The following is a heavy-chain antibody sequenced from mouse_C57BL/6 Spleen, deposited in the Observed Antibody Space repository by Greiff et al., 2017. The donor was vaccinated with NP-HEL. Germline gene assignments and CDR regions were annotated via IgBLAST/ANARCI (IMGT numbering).Heavy chain of an antibody. V-gene: IGHV1-15*01. CDR3: SYYSNYLYFDY. D-gene: IGHD2-5*01. CDR2: IDPETGGT. Sequence: LVESGAELVRPGASVTLSCKASGYTFTDYEMHWVKQTPVHGLEWIGAIDPETGGTAYNQKFKGKAILTADKSSSTAYMELRSLTSEDSAVYYCSYYSNYLYFDYWGQGTTLTVSS. J-gene: IGHJ2*01. CDR1: GYTFTDYE.